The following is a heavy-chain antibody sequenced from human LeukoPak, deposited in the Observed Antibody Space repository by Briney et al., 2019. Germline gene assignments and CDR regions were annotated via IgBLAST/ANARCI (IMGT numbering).Heavy chain of an antibody. D-gene: IGHD3-16*01. Sequence: GGSLRLSCAASGLSFSGQWMNWVRQAPGQGLEWVANIKYDGSEEYYVGSVKGRFTISRDNAKNSLSLQMNYVRAGDTAIYYCAYTNHLTYWGQGTLVTVSS. CDR3: AYTNHLTY. CDR2: IKYDGSEE. CDR1: GLSFSGQW. J-gene: IGHJ4*02. V-gene: IGHV3-7*01.